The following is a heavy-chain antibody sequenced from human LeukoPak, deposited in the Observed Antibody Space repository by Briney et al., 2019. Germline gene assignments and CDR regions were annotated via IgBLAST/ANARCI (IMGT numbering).Heavy chain of an antibody. Sequence: GGSLRLSCAASGFTFSSYTMSWVRQAPGKGLEWVSSISGSGDNTYYADSVKGRFTISRDNSKSTLSLQMNSLRAEDTAVYYCAKDASVAGTWYFDYWGQGTLVTVSS. CDR2: ISGSGDNT. D-gene: IGHD6-19*01. J-gene: IGHJ4*02. V-gene: IGHV3-23*01. CDR3: AKDASVAGTWYFDY. CDR1: GFTFSSYT.